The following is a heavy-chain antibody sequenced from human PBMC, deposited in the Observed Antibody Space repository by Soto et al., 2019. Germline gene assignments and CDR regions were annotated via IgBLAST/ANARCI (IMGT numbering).Heavy chain of an antibody. CDR2: ISGYNGNT. J-gene: IGHJ4*02. D-gene: IGHD6-19*01. Sequence: ASVKVSCKASGYTFTYYGISWVRQAPRQGLEWMGWISGYNGNTKYAQKVQGRVTMTTDTSTSTAYMELRTLRSDDTAVYYCARDWGQQWLAPDYWGQGTLVTVSS. CDR3: ARDWGQQWLAPDY. CDR1: GYTFTYYG. V-gene: IGHV1-18*01.